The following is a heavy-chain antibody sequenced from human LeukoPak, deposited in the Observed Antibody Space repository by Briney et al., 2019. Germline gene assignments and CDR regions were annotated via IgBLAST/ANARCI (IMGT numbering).Heavy chain of an antibody. CDR1: GFTFSSYS. CDR2: ISSSSSYI. V-gene: IGHV3-21*01. Sequence: GGSLRLSCAASGFTFSSYSMNWVRQAPGKGLEWVSSISSSSSYIYYADSVKGRFTISRDNAKNSLYLQMNSLRAEDTAVYYCARDLVAVAHFDSWGQGTLVTVSS. D-gene: IGHD6-19*01. CDR3: ARDLVAVAHFDS. J-gene: IGHJ4*02.